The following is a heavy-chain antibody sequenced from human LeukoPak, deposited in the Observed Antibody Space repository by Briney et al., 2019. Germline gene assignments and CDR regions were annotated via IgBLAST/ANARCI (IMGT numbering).Heavy chain of an antibody. CDR3: ARDKSLRGYFDY. J-gene: IGHJ4*02. V-gene: IGHV1-8*01. Sequence: GASVKVSCKASGYTFTSYDINWVRQATGQGLEWMGWMNPNSGNTGYAQKFQGRVTMTTDTSTSTAYMELRSLRSDDTAVYYCARDKSLRGYFDYWGQGTLVTVST. CDR1: GYTFTSYD. CDR2: MNPNSGNT.